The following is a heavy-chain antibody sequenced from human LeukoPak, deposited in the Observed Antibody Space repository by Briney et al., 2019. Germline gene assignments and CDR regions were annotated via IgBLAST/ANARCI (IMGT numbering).Heavy chain of an antibody. CDR2: INSDGSST. D-gene: IGHD5-12*01. Sequence: GGSLRLSCAASGFTSSNYWMHWVRQAPGKGPVWVSRINSDGSSTTYADSVRGRFTISRDNAKNALYLEMNTLRAEDTAVYYCARDYDGSDWGQGTLVTVSS. J-gene: IGHJ4*02. V-gene: IGHV3-74*01. CDR3: ARDYDGSD. CDR1: GFTSSNYW.